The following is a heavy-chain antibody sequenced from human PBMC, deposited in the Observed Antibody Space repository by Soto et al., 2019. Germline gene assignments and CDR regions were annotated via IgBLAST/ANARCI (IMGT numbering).Heavy chain of an antibody. V-gene: IGHV4-59*01. CDR3: ARVRSNGWYYFDY. D-gene: IGHD6-19*01. J-gene: IGHJ4*02. Sequence: SETLSLTCTVSGDSLSSYYWSWIRQPPGKGLEWIGYIYYSGSTNYNPSLKSRVTISVDTSKNQFSLKLSSVTAADTAVYYCARVRSNGWYYFDYWGQGTLVTVSS. CDR2: IYYSGST. CDR1: GDSLSSYY.